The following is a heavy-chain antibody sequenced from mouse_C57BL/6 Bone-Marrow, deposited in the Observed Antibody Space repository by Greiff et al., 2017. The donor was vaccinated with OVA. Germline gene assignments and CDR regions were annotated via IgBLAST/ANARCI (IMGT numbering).Heavy chain of an antibody. CDR2: ILPGSGST. Sequence: VQLQQSGAELMKPGASVKLSCKATGYTFTGYWIEWVKQRPGHGLEWIGEILPGSGSTNYNEKFKGKATFTADTSSNTAYMQLSSLTTEDSAIYYCARERNYYGSGYYAMDYWGQGTSVTVSS. CDR3: ARERNYYGSGYYAMDY. J-gene: IGHJ4*01. D-gene: IGHD1-1*01. CDR1: GYTFTGYW. V-gene: IGHV1-9*01.